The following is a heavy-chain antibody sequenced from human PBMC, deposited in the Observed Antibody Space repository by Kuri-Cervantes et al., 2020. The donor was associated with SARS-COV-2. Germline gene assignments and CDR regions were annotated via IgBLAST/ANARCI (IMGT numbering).Heavy chain of an antibody. D-gene: IGHD6-19*01. J-gene: IGHJ4*02. CDR2: IMPTLDIP. Sequence: KISCKASGYTFTTYDINWVRQAPGKGLEWMGGIMPTLDIPNYAQKFRGRVTITADKSTRTAYLELNSLTSEDTAVYYCATDGVAGSLTMDFWGQGTLVTVSS. CDR3: ATDGVAGSLTMDF. CDR1: GYTFTTYD. V-gene: IGHV1-69*10.